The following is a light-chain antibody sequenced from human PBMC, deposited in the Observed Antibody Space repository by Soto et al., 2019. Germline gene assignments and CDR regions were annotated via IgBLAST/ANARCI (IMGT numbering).Light chain of an antibody. CDR3: QSYDSSNHGV. CDR1: SGGIARHY. Sequence: NFMLTQPHSVSEAPGKTGTISCTGSSGGIARHYVQWYQQRPGSAPTTVIYEDNQRPSGVPDRFSGSIDSSSTSASRHISVLKTEDEAYYYCQSYDSSNHGVFGGGTTLNVL. J-gene: IGLJ2*01. V-gene: IGLV6-57*02. CDR2: EDN.